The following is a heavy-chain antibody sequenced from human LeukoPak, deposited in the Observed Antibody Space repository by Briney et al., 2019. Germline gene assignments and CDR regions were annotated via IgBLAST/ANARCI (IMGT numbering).Heavy chain of an antibody. Sequence: HPGGSLRLSCAASGFTFSSYNMNWVRQAPGKGLEWVAVISYDGSNKYYADSVKGRFTISRDNSKNTLYLQMNSLRAEDTAVYYCARDLNMVRGVITYYFDYWGQGTLVTVSS. CDR1: GFTFSSYN. CDR3: ARDLNMVRGVITYYFDY. CDR2: ISYDGSNK. D-gene: IGHD3-10*01. V-gene: IGHV3-30*03. J-gene: IGHJ4*02.